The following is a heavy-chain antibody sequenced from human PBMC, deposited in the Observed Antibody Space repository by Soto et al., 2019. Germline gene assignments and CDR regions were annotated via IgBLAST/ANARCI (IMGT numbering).Heavy chain of an antibody. CDR1: GGSISSYY. CDR2: IYYSGST. Sequence: PSETLSLTCTVXGGSISSYYWRWIRQPPGKGLEWIGYIYYSGSTNYNPSLKSRVTISVDTSKNQFSLKLSSVTAADTAVYYCARSVGYVVTYWGQGTLVTVSS. V-gene: IGHV4-59*01. J-gene: IGHJ4*02. CDR3: ARSVGYVVTY. D-gene: IGHD2-8*01.